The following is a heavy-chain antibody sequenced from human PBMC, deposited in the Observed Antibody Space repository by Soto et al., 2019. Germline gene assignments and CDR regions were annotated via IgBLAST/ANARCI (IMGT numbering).Heavy chain of an antibody. CDR2: IYHSGST. CDR3: ARRGYRRSSDYYYYNMDV. J-gene: IGHJ6*03. Sequence: QVQLQESGPGLVKPSGTLSITCAVSSGSISSSNWWSWVRQPPGKGLEWIGEIYHSGSTNYNPSLKSRVTISVDKSKNQFSLKPSSVTAADTAVYYCARRGYRRSSDYYYYNMDVWGKGTTVTVSS. V-gene: IGHV4-4*02. CDR1: SGSISSSNW. D-gene: IGHD6-6*01.